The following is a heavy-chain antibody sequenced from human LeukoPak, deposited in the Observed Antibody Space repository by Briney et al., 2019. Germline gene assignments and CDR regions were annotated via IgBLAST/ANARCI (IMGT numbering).Heavy chain of an antibody. CDR2: IIPILGIA. J-gene: IGHJ4*02. Sequence: SVKVSCKASGGTFSSYAISWVRQAPGQGLEWMGRIIPILGIANYAQKFQGRVTITADKSTSTAYMELSSLRSEDSAMYYCASFSSSWYSAYWGQGTLVTVSS. CDR1: GGTFSSYA. CDR3: ASFSSSWYSAY. D-gene: IGHD6-13*01. V-gene: IGHV1-69*04.